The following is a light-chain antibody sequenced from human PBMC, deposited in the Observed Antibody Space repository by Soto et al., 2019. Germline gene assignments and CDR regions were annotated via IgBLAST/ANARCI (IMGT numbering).Light chain of an antibody. CDR3: QQYGNSPA. CDR1: QSVSSSY. J-gene: IGKJ4*01. Sequence: EIVLTQSPGTLSLSPGESATLSCRASQSVSSSYLAWYQQKPGQAPRLLIYGASSRATGIPDRFSGSGSGTDFTLTISRLEPEDFAVYYCQQYGNSPAFGGGTKVEIK. CDR2: GAS. V-gene: IGKV3-20*01.